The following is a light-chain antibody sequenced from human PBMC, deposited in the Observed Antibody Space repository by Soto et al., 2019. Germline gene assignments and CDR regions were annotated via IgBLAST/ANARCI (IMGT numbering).Light chain of an antibody. V-gene: IGKV3-20*01. Sequence: EVVLTQSPGTLSLSPGERATLSCRASQSFSSSYLAWYQQKPGQAPRLLIYGASNRATGIPDRFSRSGSGTDFSLTISRLEPEDFALYYCQQYGSSSWTFGQGTKVEIK. CDR3: QQYGSSSWT. CDR1: QSFSSSY. CDR2: GAS. J-gene: IGKJ1*01.